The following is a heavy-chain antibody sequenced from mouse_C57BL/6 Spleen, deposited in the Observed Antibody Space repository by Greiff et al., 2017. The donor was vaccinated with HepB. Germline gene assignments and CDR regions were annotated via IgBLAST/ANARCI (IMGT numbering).Heavy chain of an antibody. D-gene: IGHD1-1*01. J-gene: IGHJ4*01. CDR1: GYTFTDYY. V-gene: IGHV1-26*01. Sequence: VQLQQSGPELVKPGASVKISCKASGYTFTDYYMNWVKQSHGKSLEWIGDINPNNGGTSYNQKFKGKATLTVDKSSSTAYMELRSLTSEDSAVYYCARSRLVYAMDYWGQGTSVTVSS. CDR3: ARSRLVYAMDY. CDR2: INPNNGGT.